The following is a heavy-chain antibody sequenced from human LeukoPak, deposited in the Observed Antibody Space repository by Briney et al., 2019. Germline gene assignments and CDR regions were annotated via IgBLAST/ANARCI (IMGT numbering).Heavy chain of an antibody. D-gene: IGHD5-18*01. CDR3: ARLGGYSYGGNFDY. Sequence: PSETLSLTCAVYGGSFSGYYWSWIRQPPGKGLEWIGYIYYSGSTYYNPSLKSRVTISVDTSKNQFSLKLSSVTAADTAVYYCARLGGYSYGGNFDYWGQGTLVTVSS. J-gene: IGHJ4*02. CDR2: IYYSGST. CDR1: GGSFSGYY. V-gene: IGHV4-30-4*08.